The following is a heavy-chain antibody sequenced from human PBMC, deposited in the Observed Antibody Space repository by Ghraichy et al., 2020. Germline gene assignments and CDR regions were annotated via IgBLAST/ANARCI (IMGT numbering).Heavy chain of an antibody. D-gene: IGHD2-2*01. V-gene: IGHV4-34*01. Sequence: SETLSLTCAVYGGSFSGYYWSWIRQPPGKGLEWIGEINHSGSTNYNPSLKSRVTISVDTSKNQFSLKLSSVTAADTAVYYCARDHSKYQLLSGWFDPWGHGTLVTVSS. CDR3: ARDHSKYQLLSGWFDP. J-gene: IGHJ5*02. CDR1: GGSFSGYY. CDR2: INHSGST.